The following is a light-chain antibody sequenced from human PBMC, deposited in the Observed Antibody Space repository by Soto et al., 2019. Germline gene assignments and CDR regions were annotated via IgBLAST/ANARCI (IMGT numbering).Light chain of an antibody. CDR1: QSISSW. CDR2: KAS. J-gene: IGKJ1*01. Sequence: IQMTQSPSTLSAYIGDRVTITCRASQSISSWLAWYQQKPGKAPKLLIYKASSLESGVPSRFSGSGSGTEFTLTISSLQPDDFATYYCQQYNSYWPFGQGSKVDIK. V-gene: IGKV1-5*03. CDR3: QQYNSYWP.